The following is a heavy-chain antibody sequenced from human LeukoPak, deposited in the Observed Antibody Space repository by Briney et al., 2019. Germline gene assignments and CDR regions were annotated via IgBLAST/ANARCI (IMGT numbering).Heavy chain of an antibody. CDR1: GFTFSSYA. D-gene: IGHD5-18*01. J-gene: IGHJ4*02. CDR3: ASGQLWLNY. V-gene: IGHV3-30-3*01. CDR2: ISYDGSNK. Sequence: PGGSLRLSCAASGFTFSSYAMHWVRQAPGKGLEWVAVISYDGSNKYYADSVKGRFTISRDNSKNTLYLQMNSLRAEGTAVYYCASGQLWLNYWGQGTLVTVSS.